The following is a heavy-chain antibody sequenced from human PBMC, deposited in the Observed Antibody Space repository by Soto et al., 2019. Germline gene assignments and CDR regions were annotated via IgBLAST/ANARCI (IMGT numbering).Heavy chain of an antibody. CDR3: ARDFSTNYQIDY. CDR2: ISYDGSNK. Sequence: XGALILSCAASGFVFSNYGMHWVRQTPGKGLEWVAVISYDGSNKYYADSVKGRCTISRDNSKNTLYLQMNSLSTDDTAVYYCARDFSTNYQIDYWGQGTLVTVSS. V-gene: IGHV3-30*03. D-gene: IGHD2-8*01. CDR1: GFVFSNYG. J-gene: IGHJ4*02.